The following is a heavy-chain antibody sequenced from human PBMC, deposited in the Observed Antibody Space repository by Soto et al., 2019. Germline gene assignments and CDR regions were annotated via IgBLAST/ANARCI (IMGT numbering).Heavy chain of an antibody. V-gene: IGHV1-69*02. J-gene: IGHJ4*02. CDR2: FIPILDMA. D-gene: IGHD2-21*01. CDR3: AITYCRDNSCPRDFDF. CDR1: GGTFNTYT. Sequence: QVQVVQSGAEVKKPESSVKVSCKPSGGTFNTYTVNWVRLAPGHGREWMGRFIPILDMANHEQKFQDRVTSTADRHTFTAYMELKSLTSDDTAVYYCAITYCRDNSCPRDFDFWGPGTRVTVSS.